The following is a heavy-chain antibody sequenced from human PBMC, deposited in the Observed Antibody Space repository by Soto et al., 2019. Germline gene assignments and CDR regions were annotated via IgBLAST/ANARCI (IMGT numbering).Heavy chain of an antibody. CDR1: GYTFTSYY. D-gene: IGHD1-1*01. V-gene: IGHV1-46*03. CDR2: INPSGGST. Sequence: ASVKVSCKASGYTFTSYYIPWGRQAPGQGLEWMGIINPSGGSTSYAQKFQGRVTMTRDTSTSTVYMELSSLRSEDTAVYYCAGVGGNWKAAFDYWGQGTLVTVSS. CDR3: AGVGGNWKAAFDY. J-gene: IGHJ4*02.